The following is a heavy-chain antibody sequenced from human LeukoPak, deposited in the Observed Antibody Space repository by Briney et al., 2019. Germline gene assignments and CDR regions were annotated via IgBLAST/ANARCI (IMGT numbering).Heavy chain of an antibody. V-gene: IGHV3-23*01. D-gene: IGHD3-3*01. J-gene: IGHJ4*02. CDR3: VGSHDFWSGSGY. CDR2: ISGSGDSV. CDR1: GFTFTNYE. Sequence: GGSLRLSCAASGFTFTNYEMSWVRQAPGKGLEWLSSISGSGDSVFYADSVKGRFTISRDNSKMTLTLQMNSLRAEDTAVYYCVGSHDFWSGSGYWGQGTLVTVSS.